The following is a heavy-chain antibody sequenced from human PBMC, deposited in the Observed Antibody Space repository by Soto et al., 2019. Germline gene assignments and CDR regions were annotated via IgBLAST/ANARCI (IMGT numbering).Heavy chain of an antibody. V-gene: IGHV1-69*02. D-gene: IGHD3-3*01. CDR2: IIPILGIA. CDR3: ASESRPYYYGMDV. CDR1: GGTFSSYT. Sequence: QVQLVQSGAEVKKPGSSVKVSCKASGGTFSSYTISWVRXXXGQGLEWMGRIIPILGIANYAQKFQGRVTXXXXXXXXXXXXXXXXXXXXXXXXXXCASESRPYYYGMDVWGQGTTVTVSS. J-gene: IGHJ6*02.